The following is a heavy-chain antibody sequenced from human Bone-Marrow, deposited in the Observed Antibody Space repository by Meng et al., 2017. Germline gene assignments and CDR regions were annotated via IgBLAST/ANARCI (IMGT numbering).Heavy chain of an antibody. V-gene: IGHV3-30*07. CDR2: ISYDGSNK. CDR1: GFTFSSYA. Sequence: VQLVESWEGVVQPGRSLRCSCAASGFTFSSYAMHWVRQGPGKGLEWVAVISYDGSNKYYADSVKGRFTISRDNSKNTLYLQMNSLRAEDMAVYYCAREGQQWLDNFDYWGQGTLVTVSS. J-gene: IGHJ4*02. CDR3: AREGQQWLDNFDY. D-gene: IGHD6-19*01.